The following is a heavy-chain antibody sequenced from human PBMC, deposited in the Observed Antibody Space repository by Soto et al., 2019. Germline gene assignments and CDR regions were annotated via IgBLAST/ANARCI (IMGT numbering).Heavy chain of an antibody. V-gene: IGHV3-20*01. J-gene: IGHJ4*02. CDR1: GFTFDDYG. Sequence: EVQLVESGGGVVRPGGSLRLSCAASGFTFDDYGMSWVRQAPGKGLEWVSGINWNGGSTGYADSVKGRFTISRDNAKNPLDLQMNSLRAEDTPLYHCATEATITMIVVATGLFDYWVQGTLVTVSS. D-gene: IGHD3-22*01. CDR2: INWNGGST. CDR3: ATEATITMIVVATGLFDY.